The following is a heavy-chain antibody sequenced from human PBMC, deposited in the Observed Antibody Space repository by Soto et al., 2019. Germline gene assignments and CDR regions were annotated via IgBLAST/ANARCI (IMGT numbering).Heavy chain of an antibody. Sequence: GGSLRLSCTASGFTFGDYAMSWFRQAPGKGLEWVGFIRSKAYGGTTEYAASVKGRFTISRDDSKSIAYQQMNSLKTEDTAVYYCTRDTYSYGLDYWGQGTLVTVSS. CDR3: TRDTYSYGLDY. J-gene: IGHJ4*02. CDR1: GFTFGDYA. CDR2: IRSKAYGGTT. V-gene: IGHV3-49*03. D-gene: IGHD5-18*01.